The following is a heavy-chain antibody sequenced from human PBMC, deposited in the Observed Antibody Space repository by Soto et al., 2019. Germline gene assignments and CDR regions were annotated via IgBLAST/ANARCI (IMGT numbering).Heavy chain of an antibody. D-gene: IGHD4-17*01. CDR2: IDVYNGNT. CDR3: ARYNHGDGFGY. V-gene: IGHV1-18*01. J-gene: IGHJ4*02. CDR1: GYTFTSYG. Sequence: QVQLVQSGAEVKRPGASVKVSCKASGYTFTSYGISWVRQAPGQGLEWMGWIDVYNGNTNYAQRFQGRVTMTTDTSTSTAYMELRSLTSDDTARYHCARYNHGDGFGYWGQGTLVTVSS.